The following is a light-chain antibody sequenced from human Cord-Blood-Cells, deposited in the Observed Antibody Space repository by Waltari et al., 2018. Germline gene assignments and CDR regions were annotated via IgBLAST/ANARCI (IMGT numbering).Light chain of an antibody. J-gene: IGLJ2*01. CDR2: GKT. CDR3: NSRDSSGNHVV. CDR1: SLRSYY. Sequence: SSELTQDPAVSVPLGQTVRITCQGDSLRSYYASWDQQTPGQAPVLVIYGKTNRPPGIPDRFSGSSAGNTASLTITGAQAEDEADYYCNSRDSSGNHVVFGGGTKLTVL. V-gene: IGLV3-19*01.